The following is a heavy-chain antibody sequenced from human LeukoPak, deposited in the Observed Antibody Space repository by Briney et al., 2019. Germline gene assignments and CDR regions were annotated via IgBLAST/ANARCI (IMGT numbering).Heavy chain of an antibody. D-gene: IGHD2-21*02. V-gene: IGHV3-23*01. J-gene: IGHJ4*02. Sequence: GGSLRLSCAASGFTFSSYAMSWVRQAPGKGLEWVSVISGSGASTYYADSMKGRLTISRDNSKNTLYLQINSLRAEDTAVYYCAKESCGGDCFKGSDYSGQGTLVTVSS. CDR2: ISGSGAST. CDR1: GFTFSSYA. CDR3: AKESCGGDCFKGSDY.